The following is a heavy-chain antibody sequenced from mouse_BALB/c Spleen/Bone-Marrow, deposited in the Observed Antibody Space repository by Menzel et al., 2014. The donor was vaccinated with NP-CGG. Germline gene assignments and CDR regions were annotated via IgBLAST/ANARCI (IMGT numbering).Heavy chain of an antibody. Sequence: EVKVEESGPSLVKPSQTLSLTCSVTGDSITSGYWNWIRKFPANKLEYMGYINFSGSTYYNPSLKSRISITRDTSKNQYYLQLNSVTTEDTATYYCASGGPTMITYYAMDYRGQGTSVTVSS. D-gene: IGHD2-4*01. CDR1: GDSITSGY. J-gene: IGHJ4*01. CDR2: INFSGST. V-gene: IGHV3-8*02. CDR3: ASGGPTMITYYAMDY.